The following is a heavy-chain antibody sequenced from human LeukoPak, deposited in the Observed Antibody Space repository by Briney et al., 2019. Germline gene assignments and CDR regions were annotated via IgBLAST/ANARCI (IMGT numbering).Heavy chain of an antibody. J-gene: IGHJ6*03. CDR2: IYTSGST. CDR3: ARATENYYYYYYLDV. Sequence: PSETLSLTCTVSGGSISSYYWSWIRQPAGKGLEWIGRIYTSGSTNYNPSLKSRVTMSVDTSKNQFSLKLSSVTAVDTAVYYCARATENYYYYYYLDVWGKGTTVTVSS. CDR1: GGSISSYY. V-gene: IGHV4-4*07.